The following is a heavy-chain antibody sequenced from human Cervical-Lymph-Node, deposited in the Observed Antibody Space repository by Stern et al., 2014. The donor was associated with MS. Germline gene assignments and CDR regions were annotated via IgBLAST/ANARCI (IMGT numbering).Heavy chain of an antibody. CDR2: ISAYNGNT. D-gene: IGHD3-3*01. CDR1: GYTFTSYG. J-gene: IGHJ6*02. CDR3: ATTPRTIFGVVSYYYYGMDV. Sequence: QVQLVHSGAEVKKPGASVKVSCKASGYTFTSYGISWVRQAPGQGLEWMGWISAYNGNTNYAQKLQGRVTMTTDTSTSTAYMELRSLRSDDTAVYYCATTPRTIFGVVSYYYYGMDVWGQGTTVTVSS. V-gene: IGHV1-18*04.